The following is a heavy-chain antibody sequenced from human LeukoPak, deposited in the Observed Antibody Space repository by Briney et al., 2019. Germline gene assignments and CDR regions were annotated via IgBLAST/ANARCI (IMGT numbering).Heavy chain of an antibody. CDR1: GFTVSSNY. V-gene: IGHV3-53*01. CDR2: IYSGGST. Sequence: PGGSLRLSCAASGFTVSSNYMSWVRQAPGKGLEWVSVIYSGGSTYYADSVKGRFTISRDNSKNTLYLQMNSLRAEDTAVYYCARVVIYYDSSGYHYYFDYWGQGTLVTVSS. CDR3: ARVVIYYDSSGYHYYFDY. J-gene: IGHJ4*02. D-gene: IGHD3-22*01.